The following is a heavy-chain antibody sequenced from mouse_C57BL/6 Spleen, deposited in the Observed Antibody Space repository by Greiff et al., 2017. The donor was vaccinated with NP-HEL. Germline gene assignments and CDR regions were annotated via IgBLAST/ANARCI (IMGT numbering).Heavy chain of an antibody. CDR2: IWRGGST. J-gene: IGHJ4*01. CDR1: GFSLTSYG. D-gene: IGHD1-1*01. CDR3: AKGGLDYYGSSYAMDY. V-gene: IGHV2-5*01. Sequence: VKLQESGPGLVQPSQSLSITCTVSGFSLTSYGVHWVRQSPGKGLEWLGVIWRGGSTDYNAAFMSRLSITKDNSKSQVFFKMNSLQADDTAIYYCAKGGLDYYGSSYAMDYWGQGTSVTVSS.